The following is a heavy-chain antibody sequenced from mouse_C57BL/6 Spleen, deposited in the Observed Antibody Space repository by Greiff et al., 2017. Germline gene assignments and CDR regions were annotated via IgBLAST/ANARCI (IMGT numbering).Heavy chain of an antibody. Sequence: QVQLQQPGAELVKPGASVKLSCKASGYTFTSYWMHWVKQRPGRGLEWMGRIDPNSGGTKYNEKFKSKATLTVDKPSSTAYMQLSSLTSEDSAVYYCARPYYGKDYAMDYGGQGTSVTVSS. V-gene: IGHV1-72*01. D-gene: IGHD2-10*01. CDR2: IDPNSGGT. CDR3: ARPYYGKDYAMDY. CDR1: GYTFTSYW. J-gene: IGHJ4*01.